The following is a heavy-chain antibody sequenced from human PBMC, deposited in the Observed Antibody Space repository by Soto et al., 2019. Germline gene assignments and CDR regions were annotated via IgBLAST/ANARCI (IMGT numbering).Heavy chain of an antibody. CDR1: GCTFSSYA. D-gene: IGHD2-21*02. V-gene: IGHV3-23*01. CDR2: ISGSGGST. CDR3: ATTPVLDCGGACSSDY. J-gene: IGHJ4*02. Sequence: GGSLRLSCAASGCTFSSYAMSWVRQAPGKGLEWVSAISGSGGSTYYADSVKGRFTISRDNSKNTLYLQMNSLRAEDTAVYYCATTPVLDCGGACSSDYWGQGTLVTVSS.